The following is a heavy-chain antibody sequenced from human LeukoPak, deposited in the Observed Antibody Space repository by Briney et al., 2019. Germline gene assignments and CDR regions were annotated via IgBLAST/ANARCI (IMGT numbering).Heavy chain of an antibody. J-gene: IGHJ4*02. D-gene: IGHD3-22*01. Sequence: GGSLRLSCAASGFTFSNAWMSWVRQAPGKGLEWVGRIKSKTDGGTTDYAAPVKGRFTISRDDSKNTLYLQMNSLKTEDTAVYYCTTDPIVVAITEGGRFDYWGQGTLVTVSS. CDR2: IKSKTDGGTT. V-gene: IGHV3-15*01. CDR3: TTDPIVVAITEGGRFDY. CDR1: GFTFSNAW.